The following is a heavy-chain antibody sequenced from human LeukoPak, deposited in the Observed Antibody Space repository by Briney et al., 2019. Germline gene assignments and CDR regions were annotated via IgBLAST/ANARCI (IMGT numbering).Heavy chain of an antibody. CDR3: AKVFGGSYIDAFDI. J-gene: IGHJ3*02. CDR2: ISWNSGSI. V-gene: IGHV3-9*01. D-gene: IGHD1-26*01. CDR1: GFTFDDYA. Sequence: GRSLRLSCAASGFTFDDYAMHWVRQAPGKGLEWVSGISWNSGSIGYADSVKGRFTISRDNAKNSLYLQMNSLRAEDTALYYCAKVFGGSYIDAFDIWGQGTMVTVSS.